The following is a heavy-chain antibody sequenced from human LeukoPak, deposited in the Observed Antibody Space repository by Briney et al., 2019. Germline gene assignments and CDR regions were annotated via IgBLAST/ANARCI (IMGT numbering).Heavy chain of an antibody. CDR2: FYISGSR. V-gene: IGHV4-4*07. CDR3: ARDWGIEAMGGHFYYYGMDV. Sequence: SETLSLTCTVSGGSISSYYWSWVRQPAGKGLEWIGRFYISGSRKYNPSLKSRVTMSVDTSNNQSSLELTSVTVADTAVYYCARDWGIEAMGGHFYYYGMDVWGQGTTVTVS. J-gene: IGHJ6*02. D-gene: IGHD6-13*01. CDR1: GGSISSYY.